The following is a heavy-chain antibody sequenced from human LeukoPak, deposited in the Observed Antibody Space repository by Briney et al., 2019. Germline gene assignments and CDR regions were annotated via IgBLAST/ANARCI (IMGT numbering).Heavy chain of an antibody. V-gene: IGHV3-23*01. J-gene: IGHJ6*03. CDR3: ARVATLHSFYMDV. D-gene: IGHD5-12*01. Sequence: GGSLRLSCVASGFTFSRSPMTWVRQGPGKGLEWVSSISDDGCTTYYADSVKGRFTVSRDNSRDTLYVQMNSLRDEDTALYFCARVATLHSFYMDVWGKGTTVTISS. CDR2: ISDDGCTT. CDR1: GFTFSRSP.